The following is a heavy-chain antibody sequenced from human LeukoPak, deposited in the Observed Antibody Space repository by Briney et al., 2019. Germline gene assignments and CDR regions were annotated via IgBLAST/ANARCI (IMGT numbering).Heavy chain of an antibody. Sequence: PSETLSLTCTVSGGSISSYYWSWIRQPPGKGLEWIGYIYYSGSTNYNPSLKSRVTIAVDTSKNQLSLKLSSVTAADTAVYYCARVPPVDTAMVTDYYGMDVWGQGTAVTVSS. D-gene: IGHD5-18*01. V-gene: IGHV4-59*01. CDR2: IYYSGST. J-gene: IGHJ6*02. CDR3: ARVPPVDTAMVTDYYGMDV. CDR1: GGSISSYY.